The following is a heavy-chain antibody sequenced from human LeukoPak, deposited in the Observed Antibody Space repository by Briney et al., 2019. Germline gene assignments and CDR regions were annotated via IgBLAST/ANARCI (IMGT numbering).Heavy chain of an antibody. Sequence: GGSLRLSCAASGFTFSSYWVHWVRQAPGKGLVWVSRINSDGSSTNYADSVKGRFTISRDNAKNTLYLQMNSLRAEDTAVYYCARAMYSSSWYAWDYWGQGILVTASS. D-gene: IGHD6-13*01. J-gene: IGHJ4*02. CDR2: INSDGSST. V-gene: IGHV3-74*01. CDR3: ARAMYSSSWYAWDY. CDR1: GFTFSSYW.